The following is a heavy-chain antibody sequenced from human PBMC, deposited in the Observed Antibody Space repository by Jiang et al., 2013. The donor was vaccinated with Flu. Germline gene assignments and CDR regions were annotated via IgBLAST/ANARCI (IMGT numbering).Heavy chain of an antibody. Sequence: GPGLVKPSETLSLTCTVAGGSITGYYWAWIRQPAGKGLEWIGRIYTSGDTKYNPSLESRVTMSVDRSKNQLSLKLKSATAADTAVYFCARGMQWSSVWNGPSENWFDPWGQGILVTVSS. CDR1: GGSITGYY. J-gene: IGHJ5*02. D-gene: IGHD6-19*01. CDR3: ARGMQWSSVWNGPSENWFDP. V-gene: IGHV4-4*07. CDR2: IYTSGDT.